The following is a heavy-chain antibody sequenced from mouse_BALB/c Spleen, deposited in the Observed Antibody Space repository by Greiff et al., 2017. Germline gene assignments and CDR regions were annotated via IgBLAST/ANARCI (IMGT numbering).Heavy chain of an antibody. D-gene: IGHD1-1*01. CDR3: ANYYGSSYWYFDV. CDR2: ISSGGST. CDR1: GFTFSSYA. V-gene: IGHV5-6-5*01. Sequence: EVMLVESGGGLVKPGGSLKLSCAASGFTFSSYAMSWVRQTPEKRLEWVASISSGGSTYYPDSVKGRFTISRDNARNILYLQMSSLRSEDTAMYYCANYYGSSYWYFDVWGAGTTVTVSS. J-gene: IGHJ1*01.